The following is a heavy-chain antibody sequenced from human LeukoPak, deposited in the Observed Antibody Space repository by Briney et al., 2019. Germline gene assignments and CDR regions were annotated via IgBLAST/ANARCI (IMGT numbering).Heavy chain of an antibody. Sequence: GESLKISCQGSGYSFSNYWIGWVRQMPGKGLEWMGIIYPGDSDTRYSPSFQGQVTISADKSISTAYLQWSSLKASDTAIYYCARRAYNNSWYFSDYWGQGSLVTVSS. CDR2: IYPGDSDT. D-gene: IGHD6-13*01. V-gene: IGHV5-51*01. CDR1: GYSFSNYW. CDR3: ARRAYNNSWYFSDY. J-gene: IGHJ4*02.